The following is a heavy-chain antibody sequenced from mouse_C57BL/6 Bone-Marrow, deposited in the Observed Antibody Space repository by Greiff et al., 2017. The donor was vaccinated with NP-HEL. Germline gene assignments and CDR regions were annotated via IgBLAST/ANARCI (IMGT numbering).Heavy chain of an antibody. CDR2: IYPRSGNT. CDR3: ARGNGNCPWFAY. J-gene: IGHJ3*01. D-gene: IGHD2-1*01. V-gene: IGHV1-81*01. CDR1: GYTFTSYG. Sequence: QVQLQQSGAELARPGASVKLSCKASGYTFTSYGISWVKQRTGQGLEWIGEIYPRSGNTYYNEKFKGKATLTADKSSSTAYMELRSRTSEDSAVYFCARGNGNCPWFAYWGQGTLVTVSA.